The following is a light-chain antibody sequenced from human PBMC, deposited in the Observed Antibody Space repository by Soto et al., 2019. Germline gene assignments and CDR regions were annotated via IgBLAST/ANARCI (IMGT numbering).Light chain of an antibody. CDR1: SSDLGGYNY. J-gene: IGLJ7*01. Sequence: QSALTQPASVSVSPGQSITISCTGTSSDLGGYNYVSWYQQHPGKAPKLMIYEVSDRPSGVSNRFSGSKSGNTASLTISGLQAEDEADYYCSSYTNSNTRVFGGGTQLTVL. V-gene: IGLV2-14*01. CDR2: EVS. CDR3: SSYTNSNTRV.